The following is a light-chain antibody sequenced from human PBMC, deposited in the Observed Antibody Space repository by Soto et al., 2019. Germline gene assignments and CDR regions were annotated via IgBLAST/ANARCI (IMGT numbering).Light chain of an antibody. J-gene: IGKJ1*01. CDR3: QQYNSYSWT. V-gene: IGKV1-5*01. CDR2: DAS. Sequence: DIQMTQSPSTLSASVGDRVTITCRASQRISSRLAWYQQKPGKAPKLLIYDASSLESGVPSRFSGSGSGTEFTLTISSLQPDDFAPYYCQQYNSYSWTFGQGTKVVIK. CDR1: QRISSR.